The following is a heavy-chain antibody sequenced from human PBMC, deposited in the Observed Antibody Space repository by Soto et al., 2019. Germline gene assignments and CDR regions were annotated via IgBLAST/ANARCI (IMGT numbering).Heavy chain of an antibody. D-gene: IGHD3-10*01. CDR1: GFTVGNNY. Sequence: EVQLVESGGGLIQPGGSLKLSCAASGFTVGNNYMSWVRQAPGKGLEWVSLIYSTGTTKYADSVKGRFTVSRDNAENTLYLKMNSLRAEDSAVYYCAKDGRGSGSHYNSFGYWGQGTLVTVSS. J-gene: IGHJ4*02. CDR3: AKDGRGSGSHYNSFGY. V-gene: IGHV3-53*01. CDR2: IYSTGTT.